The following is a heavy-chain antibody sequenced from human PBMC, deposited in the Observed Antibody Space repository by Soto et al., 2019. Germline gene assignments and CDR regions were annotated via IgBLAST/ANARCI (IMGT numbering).Heavy chain of an antibody. Sequence: VGSLRLSCAASGFTFSSYWMHWVRQAPGKGLVWVSRINSDGSSTSYADSVKGRFTISRDNAKNTLYLQMNSLRAEDTAVYYCARAIAAAGNGYWGQGNLVTVSS. V-gene: IGHV3-74*01. J-gene: IGHJ4*02. CDR3: ARAIAAAGNGY. CDR2: INSDGSST. CDR1: GFTFSSYW. D-gene: IGHD6-13*01.